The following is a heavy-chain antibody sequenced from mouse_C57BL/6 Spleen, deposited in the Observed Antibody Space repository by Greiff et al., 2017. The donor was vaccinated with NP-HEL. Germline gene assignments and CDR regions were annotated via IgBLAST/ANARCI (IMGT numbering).Heavy chain of an antibody. CDR2: ISSGSSTI. V-gene: IGHV5-17*01. J-gene: IGHJ3*01. CDR3: ARPGYSNYEGAWFAY. CDR1: GFTFSDYG. Sequence: DVKLVESGGGLVKPGGSLKLSCAASGFTFSDYGMHWVRQAPEKGLEWVAYISSGSSTIYYADTVKGRFTISRDNAKNTLFLQMTSLRSEDTAMYYCARPGYSNYEGAWFAYWGQGTLVTVSA. D-gene: IGHD2-5*01.